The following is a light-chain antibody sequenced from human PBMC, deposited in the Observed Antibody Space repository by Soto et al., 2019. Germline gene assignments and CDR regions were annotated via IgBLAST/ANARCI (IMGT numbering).Light chain of an antibody. Sequence: EIMMTQSPATLSVSPGGRATLSCRASQNLSGKLAWFQQRPGQALRVIIYDTSTRATGIPARFSGSGSGTEFTLTISSLQSEDFAVYYCQQYSAWVWTLGRGTKVDIK. CDR1: QNLSGK. CDR3: QQYSAWVWT. J-gene: IGKJ1*01. V-gene: IGKV3-15*01. CDR2: DTS.